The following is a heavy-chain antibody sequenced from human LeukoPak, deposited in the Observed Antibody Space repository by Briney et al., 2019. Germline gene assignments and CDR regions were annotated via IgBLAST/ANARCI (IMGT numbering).Heavy chain of an antibody. CDR3: ARAGYSSGWYNWFDP. J-gene: IGHJ5*02. Sequence: KTSETLSLTCAVYGGSFSGYYWSWTRQPPGKGLEWIGEINHSGSTDYNPSLKSRVTISVDTSKNQFSLKLSSVTAADTAVYYCARAGYSSGWYNWFDPWGQGTLVTVSS. D-gene: IGHD6-19*01. V-gene: IGHV4-34*01. CDR1: GGSFSGYY. CDR2: INHSGST.